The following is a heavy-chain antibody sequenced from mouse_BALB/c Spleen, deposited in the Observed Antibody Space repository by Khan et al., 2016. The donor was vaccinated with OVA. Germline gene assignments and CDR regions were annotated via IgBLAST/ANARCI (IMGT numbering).Heavy chain of an antibody. CDR1: GYIFTDYN. J-gene: IGHJ3*01. Sequence: QVHVKQSGAELARPGASVKLSCKASGYIFTDYNINWMRQRTGQGLEWIGEIYPGSDNTYYNERFKGKATLTVDKSSSTAYMHLSSLTSEDSAVYFCTREWAAWFPYWGQGTLVTVSA. V-gene: IGHV1-77*01. CDR3: TREWAAWFPY. CDR2: IYPGSDNT.